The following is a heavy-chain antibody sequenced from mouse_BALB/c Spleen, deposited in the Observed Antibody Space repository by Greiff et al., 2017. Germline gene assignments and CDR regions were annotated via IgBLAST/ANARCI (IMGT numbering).Heavy chain of an antibody. CDR2: ISDGGSYT. CDR3: ARDRGYGNPYYYAMDY. D-gene: IGHD2-1*01. Sequence: DVHLVESGGGLVKPGGSLKLSCAASGFTFSDYYMYWVRQTPEKRLEWVATISDGGSYTYYPDSVKGRFTISRDNAKNNLYLQMSSLKSEDTAMYYCARDRGYGNPYYYAMDYWGQGTSVTVSS. CDR1: GFTFSDYY. V-gene: IGHV5-4*02. J-gene: IGHJ4*01.